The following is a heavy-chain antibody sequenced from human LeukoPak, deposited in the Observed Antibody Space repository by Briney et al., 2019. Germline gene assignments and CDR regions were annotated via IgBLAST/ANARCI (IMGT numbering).Heavy chain of an antibody. V-gene: IGHV1-2*06. D-gene: IGHD6-13*01. CDR3: ARDRSSRGDGWFDP. CDR2: INPNSGGT. Sequence: GAPVKVSCKASGYTFTGYYMHWVRQAPGQGLEWMGRINPNSGGTNYAQKFQGRVTMTRDTSISTAYMELSRLRSDDTAVYYCARDRSSRGDGWFDPWGQGTLVTVSS. J-gene: IGHJ5*02. CDR1: GYTFTGYY.